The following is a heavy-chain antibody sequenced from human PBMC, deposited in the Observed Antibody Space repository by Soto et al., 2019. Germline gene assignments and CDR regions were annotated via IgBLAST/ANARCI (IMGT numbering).Heavy chain of an antibody. CDR1: GESFIGYY. CDR2: INHRGST. J-gene: IGHJ5*02. Sequence: QVHLQQWGAGLLKPSETLSLTCAVYGESFIGYYWTWIRQPPGQGLEWIGEINHRGSTNYNPSLKSRVTISIDTSKNQCSLKLTSVTAADTSVYYCARTDIVTTNWFDPWGQGPLVTVSS. CDR3: ARTDIVTTNWFDP. V-gene: IGHV4-34*02. D-gene: IGHD5-12*01.